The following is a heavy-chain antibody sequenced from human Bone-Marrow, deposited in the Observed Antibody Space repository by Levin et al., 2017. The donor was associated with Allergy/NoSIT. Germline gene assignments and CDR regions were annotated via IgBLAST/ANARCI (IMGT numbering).Heavy chain of an antibody. CDR1: GFAFSSYA. D-gene: IGHD2-15*01. Sequence: GGSLRLSCAASGFAFSSYAMNWVRQAPGKGLEWVSGISGSGGVTHYADSVKGRFTISRDNSQNTLYLQMNSLTVEDTAVYYCARGYCSGGNCGFGRFENWGQGTLVTVSS. CDR3: ARGYCSGGNCGFGRFEN. J-gene: IGHJ4*02. CDR2: ISGSGGVT. V-gene: IGHV3-23*01.